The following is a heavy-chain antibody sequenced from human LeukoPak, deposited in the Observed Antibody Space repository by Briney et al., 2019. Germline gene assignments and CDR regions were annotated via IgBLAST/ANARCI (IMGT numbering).Heavy chain of an antibody. D-gene: IGHD1-26*01. CDR1: GGSISSGDYY. CDR3: ARDGIVGATDY. CDR2: IYYSGST. J-gene: IGHJ4*02. Sequence: SETLSLTCTVSGGSISSGDYYWSWIRQPPGKGLEWIGYIYYSGSTYYNLSLKSRVTISVDTSKNQFSLKLSSVTAADTAVYYCARDGIVGATDYWGQGTLVTVSS. V-gene: IGHV4-30-4*08.